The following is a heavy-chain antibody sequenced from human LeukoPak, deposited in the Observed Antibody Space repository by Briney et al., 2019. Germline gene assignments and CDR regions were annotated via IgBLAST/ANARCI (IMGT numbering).Heavy chain of an antibody. Sequence: GGSLRLSCAASGFTFDDHGMSWVRQAPGKGLEWVSGINWNGGSTGYADSVKGRFTISRDNAKNSLSLQMNSLRAEDTAVYYCARDRLLEDRDYHYYYYMDVWGIGTTVTVSS. V-gene: IGHV3-20*04. CDR2: INWNGGST. CDR1: GFTFDDHG. D-gene: IGHD1-1*01. J-gene: IGHJ6*03. CDR3: ARDRLLEDRDYHYYYYMDV.